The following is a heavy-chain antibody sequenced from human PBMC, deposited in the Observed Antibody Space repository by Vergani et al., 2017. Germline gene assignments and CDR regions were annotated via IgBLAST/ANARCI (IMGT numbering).Heavy chain of an antibody. J-gene: IGHJ4*02. CDR3: ARQSRDVFCTNGVCPLGY. CDR1: GFTFNIYA. CDR2: ITYNGGRT. Sequence: EVRLLESGGGLVQPGGSLRLSCAASGFTFNIYAMSWVRQAPGKGLEWVSTITYNGGRTYYADSVTGRFTISRDNSKNTLFLQLKTLRAEDTGVYYCARQSRDVFCTNGVCPLGYWGQGALVTVSS. V-gene: IGHV3-23*01. D-gene: IGHD2-8*01.